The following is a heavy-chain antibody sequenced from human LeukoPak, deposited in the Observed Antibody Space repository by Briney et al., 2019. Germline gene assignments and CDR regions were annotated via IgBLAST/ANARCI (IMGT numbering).Heavy chain of an antibody. J-gene: IGHJ4*02. CDR3: ARYVPVKTGTTRASFDY. V-gene: IGHV4-34*01. Sequence: SETLSLTCAVYGGSFSDYDWSWIRQPPGKGLEWIGEINQSGSTNCSPSLKSRVSMSIDTSKSQFSLNLRSVTAADTAVYYCARYVPVKTGTTRASFDYWGQGALVTVSS. CDR2: INQSGST. D-gene: IGHD1-1*01. CDR1: GGSFSDYD.